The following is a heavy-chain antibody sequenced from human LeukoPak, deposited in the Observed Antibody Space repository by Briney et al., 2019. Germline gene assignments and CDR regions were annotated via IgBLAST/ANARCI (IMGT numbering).Heavy chain of an antibody. D-gene: IGHD1-26*01. CDR1: GYTFTDYY. V-gene: IGHV1-2*02. Sequence: GASVKVSCKASGYTFTDYYIHWVRQAPGQGLEWMGWINPNSGGTHFAQKFQGRVTMTRHTSISTAYMEQIRLRSEDSDVYYCARDRPPQCSGSYWSRHWFGPWGEGTLVTVSS. CDR2: INPNSGGT. CDR3: ARDRPPQCSGSYWSRHWFGP. J-gene: IGHJ5*02.